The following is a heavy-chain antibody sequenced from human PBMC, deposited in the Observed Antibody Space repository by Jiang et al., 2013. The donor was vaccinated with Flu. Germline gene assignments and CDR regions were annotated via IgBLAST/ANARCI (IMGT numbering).Heavy chain of an antibody. D-gene: IGHD3-22*01. J-gene: IGHJ4*02. CDR3: AKDEYYDDSGGPTGDH. CDR1: GFIFSSYG. Sequence: QLVESGGAVVQPGRSLRLSCAASGFIFSSYGMHWVRQAPGKGLEWLASISYDGSDKYHADFVKGRFTISRDNSKNTLYLRINNLRTEDTAVYYCAKDEYYDDSGGPTGDHWGRGTLVTVSS. CDR2: ISYDGSDK. V-gene: IGHV3-30*18.